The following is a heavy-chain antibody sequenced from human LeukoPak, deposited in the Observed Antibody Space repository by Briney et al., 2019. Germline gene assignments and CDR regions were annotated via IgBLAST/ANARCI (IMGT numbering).Heavy chain of an antibody. CDR1: KFTFSNYG. D-gene: IGHD3-10*01. V-gene: IGHV3-30*18. CDR3: AKEYDSGGYGAYFDY. CDR2: IPFDGRTI. Sequence: GESLRLSCTASKFTFSNYGMQWVSQPPGKWLEWVAVIPFDGRTIYYADSVKGRFTLSRDNSSNTLDLQMNSLGPEDTAVYYCAKEYDSGGYGAYFDYWGRGTLVTVSS. J-gene: IGHJ4*02.